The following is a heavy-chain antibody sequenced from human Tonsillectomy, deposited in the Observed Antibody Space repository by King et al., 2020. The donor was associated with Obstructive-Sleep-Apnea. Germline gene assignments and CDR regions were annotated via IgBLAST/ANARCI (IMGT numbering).Heavy chain of an antibody. J-gene: IGHJ5*02. CDR2: INPSGGST. Sequence: VQLVESGAEVKKPGASVKVSCKASGYTFTSYYMHWVRQAPGQGLEWMGIINPSGGSTSYAQKFQGRVTMTRDTSTSTVYMELSSLRSEDTAVYYCARGGYCSGGSCYSFRVWFDPWGQGTLVTVSS. D-gene: IGHD2-15*01. CDR3: ARGGYCSGGSCYSFRVWFDP. V-gene: IGHV1-46*01. CDR1: GYTFTSYY.